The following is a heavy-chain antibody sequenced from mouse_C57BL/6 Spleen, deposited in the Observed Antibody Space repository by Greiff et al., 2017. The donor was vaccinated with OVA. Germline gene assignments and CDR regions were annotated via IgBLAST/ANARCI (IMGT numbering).Heavy chain of an antibody. Sequence: DVKLVESGPGLVKPSQSLSLTCSVTGYSITSGYYWNWIRQFPGNKLEWMGYISYDGSNNYNPSLKNRISITRDTSKNQFFLKLNSVTTEDTATYYCARRHYDYWYFDVWGTGTTVTVSS. V-gene: IGHV3-6*01. CDR1: GYSITSGYY. D-gene: IGHD2-4*01. CDR3: ARRHYDYWYFDV. J-gene: IGHJ1*03. CDR2: ISYDGSN.